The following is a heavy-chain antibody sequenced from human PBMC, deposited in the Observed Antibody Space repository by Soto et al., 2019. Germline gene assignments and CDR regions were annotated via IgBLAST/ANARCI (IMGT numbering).Heavy chain of an antibody. Sequence: ASVKVSCKASGYTFTSYAMHWVRQAPGQRPEWMGWINGGNGNTKYSQKLQGRVTITRDTSASTGYMELSSLRSEDTAVYYCARDGAVAGNINFDYWGQGTLVTVSS. CDR2: INGGNGNT. D-gene: IGHD6-19*01. V-gene: IGHV1-3*01. CDR3: ARDGAVAGNINFDY. J-gene: IGHJ4*02. CDR1: GYTFTSYA.